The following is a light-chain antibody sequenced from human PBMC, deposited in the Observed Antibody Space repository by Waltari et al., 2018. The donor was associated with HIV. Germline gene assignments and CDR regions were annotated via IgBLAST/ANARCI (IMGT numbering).Light chain of an antibody. CDR1: RSDVGGYNY. CDR3: SSYTSSYTVI. Sequence: QSALTQPASVSGSPGQSITISCSGSRSDVGGYNYVSWDQQHPGKAPKLMIYDVSDRPSGVSNRFSGSKSDNTASLTISGLQTEDEADYYCSSYTSSYTVIFGGGTKLTVL. V-gene: IGLV2-14*01. CDR2: DVS. J-gene: IGLJ2*01.